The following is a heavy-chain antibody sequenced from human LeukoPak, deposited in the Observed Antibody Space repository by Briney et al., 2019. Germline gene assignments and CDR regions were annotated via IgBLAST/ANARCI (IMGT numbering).Heavy chain of an antibody. CDR3: ARDGGYYYDSYFDY. CDR2: IIPIFGTA. Sequence: GATVKVSCKASGYTFTSYAISWVRQAPGQGLEWMGRIIPIFGTANYAQKFQGRVTITTDESTSTAYMELSSLRSEDTAVYYCARDGGYYYDSYFDYWGQGTLVTVSS. J-gene: IGHJ4*02. D-gene: IGHD3-22*01. V-gene: IGHV1-69*05. CDR1: GYTFTSYA.